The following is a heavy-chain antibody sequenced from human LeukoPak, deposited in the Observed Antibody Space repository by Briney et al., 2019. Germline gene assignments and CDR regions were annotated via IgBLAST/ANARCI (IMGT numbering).Heavy chain of an antibody. J-gene: IGHJ3*02. CDR1: GGSISSSSYY. V-gene: IGHV4-39*01. D-gene: IGHD2-15*01. CDR2: IYYSGST. Sequence: SETLSLTCTVSGGSISSSSYYWGWIRQPPGKGLEWIGSIYYSGSTYYNPSLKSRVTISVDTSKNQFSLKLSSVTAADTAVYYCARHPRYCSGGSCYAGAFDIWGKGTMVTVSS. CDR3: ARHPRYCSGGSCYAGAFDI.